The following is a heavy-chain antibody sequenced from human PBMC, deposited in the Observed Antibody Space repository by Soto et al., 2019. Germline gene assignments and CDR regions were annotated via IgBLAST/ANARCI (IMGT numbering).Heavy chain of an antibody. CDR3: ARLLYDYYYYMDV. J-gene: IGHJ6*03. D-gene: IGHD3-10*01. Sequence: GASVKVSCKASGYTFTSYGISWVRQAPGQGLEWMGWISAYNGNTNYAQKFQGRVTMTTNTSISTAFMELSSMRSEYTAVYYCARLLYDYYYYMDVWGKGTTVTVSS. V-gene: IGHV1-18*01. CDR1: GYTFTSYG. CDR2: ISAYNGNT.